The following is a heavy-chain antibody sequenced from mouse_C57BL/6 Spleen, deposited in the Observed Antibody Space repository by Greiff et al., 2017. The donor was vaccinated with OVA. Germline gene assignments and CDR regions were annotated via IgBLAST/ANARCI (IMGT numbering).Heavy chain of an antibody. CDR2: IHPNSGSS. Sequence: VQLQQPGAELVKPGASVKLSCKASGYTFTSYWMHWVKQRPGQGLEWIGMIHPNSGSSNYNEKFKSKATLTVDKSSSTAYMQLRSLTSEDSAVYYCARCLSITTVVAPDDWGQGTTLTVSS. V-gene: IGHV1-64*01. CDR1: GYTFTSYW. CDR3: ARCLSITTVVAPDD. D-gene: IGHD1-1*01. J-gene: IGHJ2*01.